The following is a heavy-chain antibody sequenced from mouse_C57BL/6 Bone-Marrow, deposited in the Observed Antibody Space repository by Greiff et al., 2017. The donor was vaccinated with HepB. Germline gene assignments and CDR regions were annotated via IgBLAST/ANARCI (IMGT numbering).Heavy chain of an antibody. V-gene: IGHV1-15*01. CDR3: TRGDYYGSRTGAMDY. Sequence: VQLQQSGAELVRPGASVTLSCKASGYTFTDYEMHWVKQTPVHGLEWIGAIDPETGGTAYNQKFKGKAILTADKSSSTAYMELRSLTSEDSAVYYCTRGDYYGSRTGAMDYWGQGTSVTVSS. J-gene: IGHJ4*01. D-gene: IGHD1-1*01. CDR2: IDPETGGT. CDR1: GYTFTDYE.